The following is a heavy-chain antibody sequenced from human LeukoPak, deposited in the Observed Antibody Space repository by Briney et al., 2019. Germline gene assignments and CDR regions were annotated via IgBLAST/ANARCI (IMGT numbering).Heavy chain of an antibody. V-gene: IGHV4-4*07. J-gene: IGHJ5*02. Sequence: PSETLSLTCTVSGGSISSYYWSWIRQPAGKGLEWIGRIYTSGSTNYNPSLKSRVTMSVDTSKNQFSLKLSSVTAADTAVYYCARGGDSSGYYYSWFDPWGQGTLVTVSS. D-gene: IGHD3-22*01. CDR3: ARGGDSSGYYYSWFDP. CDR2: IYTSGST. CDR1: GGSISSYY.